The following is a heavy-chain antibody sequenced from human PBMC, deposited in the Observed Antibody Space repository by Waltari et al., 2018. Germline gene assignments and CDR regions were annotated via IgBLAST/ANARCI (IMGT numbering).Heavy chain of an antibody. V-gene: IGHV1-8*01. D-gene: IGHD3-10*01. Sequence: QLQLQESGPGLVKPSETLSLTCTVSGGSISSSSYYWGWIRQPPGKGLEWMGWMNPNSGNTGYAQKFQGRVTMTRNTSISTAYMELSSLRSEDTAVYYCARGLIGDGAFDIWGQGTMVTVSS. CDR1: GGSISSSS. J-gene: IGHJ3*02. CDR2: MNPNSGNT. CDR3: ARGLIGDGAFDI.